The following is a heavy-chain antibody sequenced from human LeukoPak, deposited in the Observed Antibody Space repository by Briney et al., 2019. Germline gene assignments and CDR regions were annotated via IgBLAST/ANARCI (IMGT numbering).Heavy chain of an antibody. D-gene: IGHD3-3*01. CDR3: AREMVGGYDFWSGYYTDLGYYYYYMDV. Sequence: GGSLRLSCAASGFTFSSYNMNWVRQAPGKGLEWVSSITSSSSYIYYADSVKGRFTISRDNAKNSLYLQINSLRAEDTAVYYCAREMVGGYDFWSGYYTDLGYYYYYMDVWGKGTTVTVSS. J-gene: IGHJ6*03. CDR2: ITSSSSYI. CDR1: GFTFSSYN. V-gene: IGHV3-21*01.